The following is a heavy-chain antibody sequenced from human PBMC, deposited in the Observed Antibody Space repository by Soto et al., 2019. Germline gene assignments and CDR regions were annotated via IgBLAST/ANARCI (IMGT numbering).Heavy chain of an antibody. J-gene: IGHJ4*02. CDR2: INKDGSQK. D-gene: IGHD7-27*01. V-gene: IGHV3-7*03. Sequence: GGSLRLSCAASGFTLSNYWITWVRQAPGKGLEWVANINKDGSQKNYVDSVKGRFTIARDNGQNSLSLQMNSLRVEDTVVYYCVRELGLAYWGQGALVTVSS. CDR1: GFTLSNYW. CDR3: VRELGLAY.